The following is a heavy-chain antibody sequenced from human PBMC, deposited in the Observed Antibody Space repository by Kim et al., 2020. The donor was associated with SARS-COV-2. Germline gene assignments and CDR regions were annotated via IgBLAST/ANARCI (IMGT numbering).Heavy chain of an antibody. Sequence: ASVKVSCKASGYTFTSYAMHWVRQAPGQRLEWMGWINAGNGNTKYSQKFQGRVTITRDTSASTAYMELSSLRSEDTAVYYCARDRHEGGLWFGELLLYYYYGMDVWGQGTTVTVSS. D-gene: IGHD3-10*01. CDR3: ARDRHEGGLWFGELLLYYYYGMDV. CDR2: INAGNGNT. J-gene: IGHJ6*02. V-gene: IGHV1-3*01. CDR1: GYTFTSYA.